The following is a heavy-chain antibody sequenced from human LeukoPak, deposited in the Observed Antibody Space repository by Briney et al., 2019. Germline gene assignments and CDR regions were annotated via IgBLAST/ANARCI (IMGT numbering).Heavy chain of an antibody. CDR3: ARDAYQTYYYGSGSYR. CDR1: GFTVSSNY. D-gene: IGHD3-10*01. V-gene: IGHV3-66*01. CDR2: IYSGGST. J-gene: IGHJ4*02. Sequence: GGSLRLSCAASGFTVSSNYMSWVRQAPGKGLEWVSVIYSGGSTYYADSVKGRFTISRDNSKNTLYLQMNSLRAEDTAVYYCARDAYQTYYYGSGSYRWGQGTLVTVPS.